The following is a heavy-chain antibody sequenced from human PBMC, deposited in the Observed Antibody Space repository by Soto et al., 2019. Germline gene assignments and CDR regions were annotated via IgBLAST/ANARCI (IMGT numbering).Heavy chain of an antibody. D-gene: IGHD3-3*01. J-gene: IGHJ6*02. CDR3: TRDSYDFWSGYYAGDYYGMDV. V-gene: IGHV3-49*03. Sequence: GGSLRLSCTASGFTFGDYAMSWLRQAPGKGLEWVGFIRSKAYGGTTEYAASVKGRFTISRDDSKSIAYLQMNSLKTEDTAVYYCTRDSYDFWSGYYAGDYYGMDVWGQGTTVTVSS. CDR2: IRSKAYGGTT. CDR1: GFTFGDYA.